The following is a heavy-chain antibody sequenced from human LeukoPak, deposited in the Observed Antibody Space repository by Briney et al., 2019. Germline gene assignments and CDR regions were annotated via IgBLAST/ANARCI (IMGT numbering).Heavy chain of an antibody. J-gene: IGHJ4*02. CDR3: AALPCSAGRCYLDY. CDR2: ISYHARDQ. CDR1: GFTFSDHA. Sequence: PGRSLRLSCTASGFTFSDHAMHWVRQAPGKGLEWVTVISYHARDQFYADSVKGRFTVSRDNSKNTLYLQMNSLRTEDSAVYYCAALPCSAGRCYLDYWGQGTLATVSS. D-gene: IGHD2-15*01. V-gene: IGHV3-30*04.